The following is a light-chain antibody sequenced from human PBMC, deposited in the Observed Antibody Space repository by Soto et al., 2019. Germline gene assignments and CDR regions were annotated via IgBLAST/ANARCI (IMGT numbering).Light chain of an antibody. CDR1: QSVSSSY. CDR3: QQYGRSPLT. CDR2: GAS. Sequence: EIVLTQSPGTLSLSPGERATLSCWASQSVSSSYLAWYQQKPGQAPRLLIYGASSRATGIPDRFSGSGSGTDFTLTISRLEPEDFAVYYCQQYGRSPLTFGGGTKVEIK. J-gene: IGKJ4*01. V-gene: IGKV3-20*01.